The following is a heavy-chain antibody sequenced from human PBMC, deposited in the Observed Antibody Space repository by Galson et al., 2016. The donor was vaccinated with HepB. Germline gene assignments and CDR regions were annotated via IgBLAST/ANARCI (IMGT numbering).Heavy chain of an antibody. CDR2: ISYSRGT. Sequence: SETLSLTCTVSGGSISDYYWSWIRQPPGERLEWIGYISYSRGTNYNPSLKSRVTISIDTSKNQFSLTLSSVTAADSAVYYCARHHAGWFDPWDQGTLVVASS. CDR1: GGSISDYY. J-gene: IGHJ5*02. V-gene: IGHV4-59*01. CDR3: ARHHAGWFDP. D-gene: IGHD1-14*01.